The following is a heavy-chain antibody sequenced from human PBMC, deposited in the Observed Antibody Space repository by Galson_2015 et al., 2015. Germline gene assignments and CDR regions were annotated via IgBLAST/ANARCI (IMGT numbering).Heavy chain of an antibody. CDR1: GFSLRTSGVF. J-gene: IGHJ4*02. CDR2: LFFYSPN. CDR3: THLDATVTTAFLK. D-gene: IGHD4-17*01. V-gene: IGHV2-5*01. Sequence: PALVKPTQTLTLTCTFSGFSLRTSGVFFFCLLPPPFHSLYLLSLLFFYSPNPYSPSLKSMVTITHYTSTYQLVLTITNMVPVDTATYYCTHLDATVTTAFLKWGQGTLVTVSS.